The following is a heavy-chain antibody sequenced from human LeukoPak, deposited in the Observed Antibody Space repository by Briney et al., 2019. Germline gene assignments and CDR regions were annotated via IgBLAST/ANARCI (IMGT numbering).Heavy chain of an antibody. Sequence: MSSETLSLTCAVYGGSFSGYYWSWIRQPPGKGLEWIGETNHSGSTNYNPSLKSRVTISVDTSKNQFSLKLSSVTAADTAVYYCARGPTTAIYSSSWYTSFYWGQGTLVTVSS. CDR3: ARGPTTAIYSSSWYTSFY. CDR1: GGSFSGYY. CDR2: TNHSGST. J-gene: IGHJ4*02. V-gene: IGHV4-34*01. D-gene: IGHD6-13*01.